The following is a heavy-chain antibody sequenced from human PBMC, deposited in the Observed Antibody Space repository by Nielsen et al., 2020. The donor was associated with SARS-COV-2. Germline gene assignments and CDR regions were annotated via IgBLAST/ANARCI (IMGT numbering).Heavy chain of an antibody. Sequence: VRQAPGKGLEWVAVIWYDGSNKYYADSVKGRFTISRDNSKNTLYLQMNSLRAEDTAVYYCARALGREVGAKSGLGYYYYMDVWGKGTTVTVSS. CDR3: ARALGREVGAKSGLGYYYYMDV. D-gene: IGHD1-26*01. V-gene: IGHV3-33*01. CDR2: IWYDGSNK. J-gene: IGHJ6*03.